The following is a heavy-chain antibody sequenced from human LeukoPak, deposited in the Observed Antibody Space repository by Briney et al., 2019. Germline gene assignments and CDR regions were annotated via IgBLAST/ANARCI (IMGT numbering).Heavy chain of an antibody. J-gene: IGHJ6*02. Sequence: GGSLRLSCAASGFTFSSYWMSWVRQAPGKGLEWVANIKQDGSEKYYVDSVKGRFTISRDNAKNSLYLQMNSLRAEDTAVYYCARERGIAAAGRTYGMDVWGQGTTVTVSS. D-gene: IGHD6-13*01. CDR1: GFTFSSYW. CDR3: ARERGIAAAGRTYGMDV. V-gene: IGHV3-7*01. CDR2: IKQDGSEK.